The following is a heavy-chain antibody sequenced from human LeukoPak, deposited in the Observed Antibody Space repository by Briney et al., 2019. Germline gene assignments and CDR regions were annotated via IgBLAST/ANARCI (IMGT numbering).Heavy chain of an antibody. CDR1: GVSISSGDYD. CDR3: ASAGGSADY. V-gene: IGHV4-30-4*01. Sequence: PSQTLSLTCTVSGVSISSGDYDWRGVRQPPGKGREGIGYIYYSESTYYNPSLKSQFTISVATSKTQFSLKLSSVTAADTAVYYCASAGGSADYWGQGTLLTVSS. D-gene: IGHD2-15*01. CDR2: IYYSEST. J-gene: IGHJ4*02.